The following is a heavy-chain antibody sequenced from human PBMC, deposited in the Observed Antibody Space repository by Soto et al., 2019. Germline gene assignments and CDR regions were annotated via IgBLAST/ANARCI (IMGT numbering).Heavy chain of an antibody. CDR2: INPSGGST. CDR1: GYTFPSYY. J-gene: IGHJ6*02. D-gene: IGHD3-3*01. CDR3: ARGGRSIFGVVIDIYGMDV. V-gene: IGHV1-46*01. Sequence: RASVKVSCKASGYTFPSYYMHWVRQAPGQGLEWMGIINPSGGSTRYAQKFQGRVTMTRDPSTSTVSMELSSLRSEDTAVYYCARGGRSIFGVVIDIYGMDVWGQGTTVTVSS.